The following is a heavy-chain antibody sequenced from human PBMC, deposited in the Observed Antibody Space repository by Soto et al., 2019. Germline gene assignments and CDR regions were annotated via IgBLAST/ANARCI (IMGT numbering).Heavy chain of an antibody. J-gene: IGHJ4*02. D-gene: IGHD3-22*01. CDR1: GGSISSGDYY. CDR3: ARETDSYYYDSSGFFDY. Sequence: PSETLSLTCTVSGGSISSGDYYWSWIRQPPGKGLEWIGYIYYSGSTYYNPSLKSRVTISVDTSKNQFSLKLSSVTAADTAVYYCARETDSYYYDSSGFFDYWGQGTLVTVSS. CDR2: IYYSGST. V-gene: IGHV4-30-4*01.